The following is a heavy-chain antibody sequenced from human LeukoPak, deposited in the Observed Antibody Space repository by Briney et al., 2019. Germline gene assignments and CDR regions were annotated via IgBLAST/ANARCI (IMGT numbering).Heavy chain of an antibody. J-gene: IGHJ4*02. CDR1: GYSISSGYY. D-gene: IGHD5-12*01. CDR2: IYHSGST. CDR3: AKDLDIVATTSFDY. Sequence: SETLSLTCAVSGYSISSGYYWGWIRQPPGKGLEWIGSIYHSGSTYYNPSLKSRVTISVDTSKNQFSLKLSSVTAADTAVYYCAKDLDIVATTSFDYWGQGTLVTVSS. V-gene: IGHV4-38-2*02.